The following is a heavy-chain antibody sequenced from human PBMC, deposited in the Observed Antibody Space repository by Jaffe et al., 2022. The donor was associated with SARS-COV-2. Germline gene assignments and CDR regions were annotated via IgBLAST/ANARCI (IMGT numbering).Heavy chain of an antibody. CDR2: IGTNGGDT. CDR1: GFTFSTYA. CDR3: ARWGSTSCYDY. D-gene: IGHD2-2*01. Sequence: EVQLVESGGGLVQPGGSLRLSCAASGFTFSTYAMHWIRQAPGKGLEYVSAIGTNGGDTYYASSVKGRFTISRDNSKNTLYLQMGSLRPDDMAVYYCARWGSTSCYDYWGQGILVTVSS. V-gene: IGHV3-64*01. J-gene: IGHJ4*02.